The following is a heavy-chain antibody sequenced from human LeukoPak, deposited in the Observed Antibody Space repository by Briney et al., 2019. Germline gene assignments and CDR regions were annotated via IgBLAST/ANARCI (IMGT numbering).Heavy chain of an antibody. V-gene: IGHV3-23*01. D-gene: IGHD6-19*01. CDR2: ISGSGGST. CDR3: ARKVSLAVAGTPYYYGMDV. J-gene: IGHJ6*02. Sequence: GGSLRLSCAASGFIFSSYAMSWVRQAPGKGLEWVSAISGSGGSTYYADSVKGRFTISRDNSKNTLYLQMNSLRAEDTAVYYCARKVSLAVAGTPYYYGMDVWGQGTTVTVSS. CDR1: GFIFSSYA.